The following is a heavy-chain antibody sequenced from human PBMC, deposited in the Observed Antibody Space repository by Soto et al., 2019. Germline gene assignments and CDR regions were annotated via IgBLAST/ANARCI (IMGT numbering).Heavy chain of an antibody. Sequence: SETLSLTCAVSGGSISSGGYSWSWIRQPPGKGLEWIGYIYHSGSTYYNPSLKSRVTISVDRSKNQFSLQLRSVTPDDTAMYYCARTGDYLVDYWGQGTLVTVSS. J-gene: IGHJ4*02. V-gene: IGHV4-30-2*01. D-gene: IGHD7-27*01. CDR2: IYHSGST. CDR1: GGSISSGGYS. CDR3: ARTGDYLVDY.